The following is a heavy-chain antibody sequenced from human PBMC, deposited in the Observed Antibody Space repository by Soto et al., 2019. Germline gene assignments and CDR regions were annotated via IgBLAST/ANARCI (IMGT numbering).Heavy chain of an antibody. CDR3: ARDRGDYDFWSGYYFYFDY. Sequence: SVKVSCKASGYTFTSYGTSWVRQAPGQGLEWMGWISAYNGNTNYAQKLQGRVTMTTDTSTSTAYMELRSLRSDDTAVYYCARDRGDYDFWSGYYFYFDYWGQGTLVTVS. CDR1: GYTFTSYG. D-gene: IGHD3-3*01. CDR2: ISAYNGNT. J-gene: IGHJ4*02. V-gene: IGHV1-18*04.